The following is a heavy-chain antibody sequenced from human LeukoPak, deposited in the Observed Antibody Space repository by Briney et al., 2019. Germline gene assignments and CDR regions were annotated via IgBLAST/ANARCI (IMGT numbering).Heavy chain of an antibody. CDR1: GYTFTGYY. V-gene: IGHV1-2*02. J-gene: IGHJ3*02. Sequence: GASVKVSCKASGYTFTGYYMHWARQAPGQGLEWMGWINPNSGGTNYAQKFQGRVTMTRDTSISTAYMELSRLRSDDTAVYYCARMGDGTGDDAFDIWGQGTMVTVSS. CDR3: ARMGDGTGDDAFDI. D-gene: IGHD3-16*01. CDR2: INPNSGGT.